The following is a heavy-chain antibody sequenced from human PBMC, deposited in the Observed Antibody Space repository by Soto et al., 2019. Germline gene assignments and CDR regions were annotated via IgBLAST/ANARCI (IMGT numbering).Heavy chain of an antibody. Sequence: GGSLRLSCAASGFTFSSYSMNWVRQAPGKGLEWVSSISSSSSYIYYADSVKGRFTISRDNAKNSLYLQMNSLRAEDTAVYYCARGGDEQQLIYFDYWGQGTLVTVSS. V-gene: IGHV3-21*01. J-gene: IGHJ4*02. CDR3: ARGGDEQQLIYFDY. CDR1: GFTFSSYS. D-gene: IGHD6-13*01. CDR2: ISSSSSYI.